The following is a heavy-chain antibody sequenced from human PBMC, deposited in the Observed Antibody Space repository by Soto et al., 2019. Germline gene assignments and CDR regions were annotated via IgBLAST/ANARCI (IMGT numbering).Heavy chain of an antibody. J-gene: IGHJ4*02. D-gene: IGHD5-12*01. CDR1: GGTFSSYA. V-gene: IGHV1-69*13. Sequence: SVKVTCKASGGTFSSYAISWVRQAPGQGLEWMGGIIPIFGTANYAQKFQGRVTITADESTSTAYMELSSLRSEDTAVYYCARDHYSGYDHTHYFDYWGQGTLVTAPQ. CDR2: IIPIFGTA. CDR3: ARDHYSGYDHTHYFDY.